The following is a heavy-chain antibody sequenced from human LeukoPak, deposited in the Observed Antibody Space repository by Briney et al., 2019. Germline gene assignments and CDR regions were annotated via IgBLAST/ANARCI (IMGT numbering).Heavy chain of an antibody. CDR1: GFTFTSYS. CDR3: AKAQYSSSSFDY. CDR2: ISGGGGST. Sequence: PGGSLRLSCAASGFTFTSYSMNWVRQAPGKGLEWVSTISGGGGSTYYADSVKGRFTISRDNSKNTLYLQMNSLRAEDTAVYYCAKAQYSSSSFDYWGQGTLVTVSS. D-gene: IGHD6-6*01. V-gene: IGHV3-23*01. J-gene: IGHJ4*02.